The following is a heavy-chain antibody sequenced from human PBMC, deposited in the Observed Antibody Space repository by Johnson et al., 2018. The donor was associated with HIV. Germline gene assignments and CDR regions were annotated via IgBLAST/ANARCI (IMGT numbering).Heavy chain of an antibody. D-gene: IGHD6-13*01. CDR1: GFTFDDYA. CDR2: ISWNSGSI. V-gene: IGHV3-9*01. Sequence: VQLVESGGGLVQPGRSLRLSCAASGFTFDDYAMHWVRQAPGKGLEWVSGISWNSGSIGYADSVKGRFTISRDNAKNSLYLQMNRLRAEDTALYYCAKDMGPGIAAALGAFDIWGQGTMVTVSS. CDR3: AKDMGPGIAAALGAFDI. J-gene: IGHJ3*02.